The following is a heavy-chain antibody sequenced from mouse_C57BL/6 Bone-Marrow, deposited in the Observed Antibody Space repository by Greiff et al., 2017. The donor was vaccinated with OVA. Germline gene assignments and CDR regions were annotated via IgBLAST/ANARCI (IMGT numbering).Heavy chain of an antibody. J-gene: IGHJ3*01. D-gene: IGHD1-1*01. V-gene: IGHV14-3*01. CDR2: IGPANGNT. CDR3: ALLYYV. CDR1: GFTIKNTY. Sequence: EVQLVGSVAELVRPGASVKLSCTASGFTIKNTYMHWVKQRPEQGLEWIGRIGPANGNTKYAPKFQGKATITADASSNPAYLQLSSLTSEDTAIYCCALLYYVWGQGTLVTVSA.